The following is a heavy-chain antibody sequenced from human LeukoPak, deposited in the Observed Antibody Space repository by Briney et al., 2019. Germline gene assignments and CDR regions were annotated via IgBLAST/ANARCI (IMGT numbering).Heavy chain of an antibody. Sequence: GGSLRLSCAASGFTVSSNYMSWGRQAPGKGLEWVSIIYSGGSTYYADSVKGRFTISRDNSKNTLFLQLNSLRAEDTAVYFCASAAAGTSYYYYGLDVWGQGTTVTVSS. J-gene: IGHJ6*02. D-gene: IGHD6-13*01. CDR2: IYSGGST. CDR1: GFTVSSNY. CDR3: ASAAAGTSYYYYGLDV. V-gene: IGHV3-53*01.